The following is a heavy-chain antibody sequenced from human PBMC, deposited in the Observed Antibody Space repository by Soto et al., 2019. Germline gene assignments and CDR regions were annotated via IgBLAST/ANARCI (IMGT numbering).Heavy chain of an antibody. V-gene: IGHV3-23*01. CDR1: GFTFSSYA. CDR3: AFNSRYCSSTSCYAD. Sequence: VQLLESGAGLVQPGGSLRLSCAASGFTFSSYAMSWVRQAPGKGLEWVSGISTSGDSTYYADSVKGRFTISRDNSKDTLYLQMNSLRAGDTAVYYCAFNSRYCSSTSCYADWGQGTLVTVSS. J-gene: IGHJ4*02. D-gene: IGHD2-2*01. CDR2: ISTSGDST.